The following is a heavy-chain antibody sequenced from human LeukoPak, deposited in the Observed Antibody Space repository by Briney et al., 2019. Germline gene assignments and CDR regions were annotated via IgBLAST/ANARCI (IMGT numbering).Heavy chain of an antibody. J-gene: IGHJ4*02. CDR3: ARDLLGYGSGSYYNY. CDR2: INPSGGST. V-gene: IGHV1-46*01. Sequence: ASVKVSCKASGYTFTSYYMHWVRQAPGQGLEWMGIINPSGGSTSYAQRFQGRVTMTRDTSTSTVYMELSSLRSEDTAVYYCARDLLGYGSGSYYNYWGQGTLVTVSS. CDR1: GYTFTSYY. D-gene: IGHD3-10*01.